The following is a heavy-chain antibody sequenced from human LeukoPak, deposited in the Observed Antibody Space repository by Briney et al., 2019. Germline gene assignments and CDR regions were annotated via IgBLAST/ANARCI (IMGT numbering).Heavy chain of an antibody. D-gene: IGHD1-1*01. Sequence: SQTLSLTCAISGDSVSNKSATWNWIRQSPSRGLQWLGRTYYRSKWYNDYAVSVKSRININPDTSKNQFSLQLNSVTPDDTAVYYCTRNHWNDPLYWFDPWGQGTLVTVSS. CDR2: TYYRSKWYN. CDR3: TRNHWNDPLYWFDP. J-gene: IGHJ5*02. V-gene: IGHV6-1*01. CDR1: GDSVSNKSAT.